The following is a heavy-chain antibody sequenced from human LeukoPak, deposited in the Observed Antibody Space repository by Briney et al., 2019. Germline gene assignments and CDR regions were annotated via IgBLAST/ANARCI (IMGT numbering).Heavy chain of an antibody. V-gene: IGHV3-30-3*02. CDR3: AKQEDSSGWPTFDY. CDR2: ISYDGSNK. J-gene: IGHJ4*02. Sequence: GGSLRLSCAASGFTFSSYAMHWVRQAPGKGLEWVAVISYDGSNKYYADSVKGRFTISRDNSKNTLYLQMNSLTPEDTAVYYCAKQEDSSGWPTFDYWGQGTLVTVSS. D-gene: IGHD6-19*01. CDR1: GFTFSSYA.